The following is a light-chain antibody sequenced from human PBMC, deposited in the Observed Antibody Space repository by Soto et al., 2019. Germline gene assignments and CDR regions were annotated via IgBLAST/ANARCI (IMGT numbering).Light chain of an antibody. CDR2: DVN. V-gene: IGLV2-11*01. CDR3: CSYAGRYIYV. CDR1: SSDVGVYNY. Sequence: QSALTQPRSVSGSPGQSVTISCTGTSSDVGVYNYVSWYQQHPGKAPKLLIYDVNKRPSGVPDRLSRSKSGNTASLTISGLQAEDEADDYCCSYAGRYIYVFGTGTKVTVL. J-gene: IGLJ1*01.